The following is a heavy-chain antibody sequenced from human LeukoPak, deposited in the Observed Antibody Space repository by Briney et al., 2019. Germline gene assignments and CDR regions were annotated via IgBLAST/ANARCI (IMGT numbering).Heavy chain of an antibody. V-gene: IGHV3-30-3*01. CDR3: ARGAYWLSSYYFDY. Sequence: PGRSLRLSCAASGFTFSSYAMHWVRQAPGKGLEWVAVISYDGSNKYYADSVKGRFTISRDNSKNTLYLQMNSLRAEDTAVYCCARGAYWLSSYYFDYWGQGTLVTVSS. J-gene: IGHJ4*02. CDR2: ISYDGSNK. D-gene: IGHD3-9*01. CDR1: GFTFSSYA.